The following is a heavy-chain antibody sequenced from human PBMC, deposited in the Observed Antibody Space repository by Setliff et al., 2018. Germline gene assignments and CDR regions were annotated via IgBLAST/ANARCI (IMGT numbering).Heavy chain of an antibody. CDR3: VGAGTCSY. J-gene: IGHJ4*02. D-gene: IGHD3-10*02. CDR1: GFTFSSFW. CDR2: INQDGSGK. V-gene: IGHV3-7*01. Sequence: GGSLRLSCAASGFTFSSFWMAWVRQSPGRGLEWVANINQDGSGKFYVDSVKGRFTISRDNAKNSLSLQMNNLRTEDTAVYYCVGAGTCSYWGQGTLVTVSS.